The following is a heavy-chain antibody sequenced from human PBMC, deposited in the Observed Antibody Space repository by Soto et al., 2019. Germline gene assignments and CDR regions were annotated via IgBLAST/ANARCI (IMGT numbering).Heavy chain of an antibody. V-gene: IGHV1-2*02. CDR1: GYTFTGYY. CDR3: ARGYCSFTSCPFDF. D-gene: IGHD2-2*01. CDR2: INPNNGGT. J-gene: IGHJ4*02. Sequence: ASVKVSCKASGYTFTGYYMHWVRQAPGQGLEWMGWINPNNGGTNYAQNLQGRVTMTTDTSMSTAYMELRSLRSDDTAVYYCARGYCSFTSCPFDFWGQGALVTVSS.